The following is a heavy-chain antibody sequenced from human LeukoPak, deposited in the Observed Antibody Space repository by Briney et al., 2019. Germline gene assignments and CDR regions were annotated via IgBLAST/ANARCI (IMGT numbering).Heavy chain of an antibody. J-gene: IGHJ6*03. CDR1: GFTFDDYG. CDR3: ASSKSLEYYYYMDV. Sequence: PGGSLRLSCAASGFTFDDYGMSWVRQAPGKGLEWVSGINWNGGSTGYADSVKGRFTISRDNAKNSLYLQMNSLRAEDTALYYCASSKSLEYYYYMDVWGRGTTVTVSS. V-gene: IGHV3-20*04. CDR2: INWNGGST.